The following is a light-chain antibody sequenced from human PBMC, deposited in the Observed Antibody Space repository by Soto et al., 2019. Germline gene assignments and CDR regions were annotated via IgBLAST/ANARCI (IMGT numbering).Light chain of an antibody. J-gene: IGLJ2*01. CDR3: CSYAGFSTFV. CDR2: EGS. Sequence: QSVLTQPASVSGSPGQSITISCTGTSSDVGSYNLVSWYQQHPGKAPKLMIYEGSKRPSGVSNRFSGSKSGNTASLTISGLQAEDEADYYCCSYAGFSTFVFGGGTKVNVL. CDR1: SSDVGSYNL. V-gene: IGLV2-23*03.